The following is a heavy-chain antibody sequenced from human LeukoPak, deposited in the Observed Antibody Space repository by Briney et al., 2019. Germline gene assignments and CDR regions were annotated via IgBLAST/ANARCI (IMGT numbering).Heavy chain of an antibody. CDR3: AGDSSGYYADYYYYGMDV. J-gene: IGHJ6*02. V-gene: IGHV3-7*01. CDR1: GFPFSSYS. D-gene: IGHD3-22*01. CDR2: IKDDGSVK. Sequence: GGSLRLSCAASGFPFSSYSMTWVRQAPGKGLEWVANIKDDGSVKNHVDSLKGRFSISRDNSKNTLYLQMSSLRAEDTAVYYCAGDSSGYYADYYYYGMDVWGQGTTVTVSS.